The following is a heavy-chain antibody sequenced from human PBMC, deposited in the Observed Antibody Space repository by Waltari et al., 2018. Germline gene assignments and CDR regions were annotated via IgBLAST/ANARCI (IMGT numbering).Heavy chain of an antibody. V-gene: IGHV4-38-2*02. D-gene: IGHD5-18*01. CDR2: IYHSGST. CDR3: ASSRTAMVKVFDY. Sequence: QVQLQESGPGLVKPSETLSLTCTVSGYSISSGYSWGCIRQPPGKGLEWIGSIYHSGSTYYNPSLKSRVTISVDTSKNQFSLKLSSVTAADTAVYYCASSRTAMVKVFDYWGQGTLVTVSS. J-gene: IGHJ4*02. CDR1: GYSISSGYS.